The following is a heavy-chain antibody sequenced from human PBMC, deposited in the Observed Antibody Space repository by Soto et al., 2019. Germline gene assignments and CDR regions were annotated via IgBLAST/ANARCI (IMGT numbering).Heavy chain of an antibody. D-gene: IGHD3-3*01. CDR3: ARASRGYYDFWSGYWHFDY. J-gene: IGHJ4*02. Sequence: QVQLQESGPGLVKPSQTLSLTCTVSGVSISSGGYYWSWIRQHPGKGLEWIGYIYYSGSTYYNPCLQSRVTISVDTAKNQFALKLSSVTAADTAVYYCARASRGYYDFWSGYWHFDYWGQGTLVTVSS. CDR2: IYYSGST. CDR1: GVSISSGGYY. V-gene: IGHV4-31*03.